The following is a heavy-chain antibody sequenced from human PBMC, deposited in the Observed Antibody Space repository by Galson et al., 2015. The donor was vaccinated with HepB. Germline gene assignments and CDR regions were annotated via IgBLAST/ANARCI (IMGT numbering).Heavy chain of an antibody. D-gene: IGHD2-2*01. Sequence: SVKVSCKASGYTLASYDINWVRQATGQGLEWMGWMNPNSGNTGYAQKFQGRVTMTRNTSISTAYMELSSLRSEDTAVYYCARGHHLNIVVVPADYWGQGTLVTVSS. V-gene: IGHV1-8*01. CDR1: GYTLASYD. CDR3: ARGHHLNIVVVPADY. J-gene: IGHJ4*02. CDR2: MNPNSGNT.